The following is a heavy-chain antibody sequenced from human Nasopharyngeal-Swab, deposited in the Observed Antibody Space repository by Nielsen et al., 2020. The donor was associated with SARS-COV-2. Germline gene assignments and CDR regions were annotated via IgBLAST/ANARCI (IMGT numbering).Heavy chain of an antibody. D-gene: IGHD2-15*01. V-gene: IGHV4-59*01. CDR3: ARGGGGSSYRVVDY. Sequence: WIRQSPGKGLEWIGYIYYSGSTNYNPSLKSRVTISVDTSNNQFSLKLSSVTAADTAVYYCARGGGGSSYRVVDYWGQGTLVTVSS. CDR2: IYYSGST. J-gene: IGHJ4*02.